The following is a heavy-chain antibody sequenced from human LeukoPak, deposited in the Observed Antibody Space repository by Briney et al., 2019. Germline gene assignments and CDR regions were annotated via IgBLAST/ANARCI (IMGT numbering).Heavy chain of an antibody. D-gene: IGHD2-8*01. V-gene: IGHV4-34*01. Sequence: PSETLSLTCAVYGGSFGGYYWSWIRQPPGKGLEWIGEINHSGSTNYNPSLKSRVTISVDTSKNQFSLKLSSVTAADTAVYYCARVSVLMVYAMGSYYYGMDVWGQGTTVTVSS. CDR2: INHSGST. J-gene: IGHJ6*02. CDR3: ARVSVLMVYAMGSYYYGMDV. CDR1: GGSFGGYY.